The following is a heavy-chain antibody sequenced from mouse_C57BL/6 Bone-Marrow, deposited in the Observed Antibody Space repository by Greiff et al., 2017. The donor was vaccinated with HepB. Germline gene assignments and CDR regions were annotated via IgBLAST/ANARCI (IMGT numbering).Heavy chain of an antibody. J-gene: IGHJ2*01. D-gene: IGHD2-5*01. CDR2: INPNNGGT. Sequence: EVQLQQSGPELVKPGASVKIPCKASGYTFTDYNMDWVKQSHGKSLEWIGDINPNNGGTIYNQKFKGKATLTVDKSSSTAYMELRSLTSEDTAVYYCVRRGGYSKGNYFDYWGQGTTLTVSS. CDR3: VRRGGYSKGNYFDY. CDR1: GYTFTDYN. V-gene: IGHV1-18*01.